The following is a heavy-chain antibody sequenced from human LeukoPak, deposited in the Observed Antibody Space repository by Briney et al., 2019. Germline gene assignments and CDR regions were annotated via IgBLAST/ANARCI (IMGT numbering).Heavy chain of an antibody. V-gene: IGHV3-23*01. J-gene: IGHJ3*02. CDR2: ISGSGGST. D-gene: IGHD5-12*01. Sequence: GGSLRLSCAASGFTFSSYAMSWVRQAPGKGLEWVSAISGSGGSTYYADSVKGRFTISRDNSKNTLYLQMNSLRAEDTAVYYCAKGQKGFLRSEDAFDIWGQGTMVTVSS. CDR1: GFTFSSYA. CDR3: AKGQKGFLRSEDAFDI.